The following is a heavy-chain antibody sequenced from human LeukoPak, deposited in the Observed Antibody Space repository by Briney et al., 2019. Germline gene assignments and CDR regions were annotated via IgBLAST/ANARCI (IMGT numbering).Heavy chain of an antibody. CDR1: GFTFGDYT. CDR2: ISWDGGST. D-gene: IGHD5-24*01. J-gene: IGHJ4*02. CDR3: AGGRDRSSLYFDS. Sequence: TGGSLRLSCAASGFTFGDYTMHWVRQAPGKGLEWVSLISWDGGSTYYADSVKGRFTISRDNSKNSLYLQMNSLRAEDTAVYYCAGGRDRSSLYFDSWGQGAPVTVSS. V-gene: IGHV3-43*01.